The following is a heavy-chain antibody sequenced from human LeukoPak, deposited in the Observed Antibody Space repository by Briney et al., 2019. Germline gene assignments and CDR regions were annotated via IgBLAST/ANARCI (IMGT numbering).Heavy chain of an antibody. CDR3: AKDSLYCSGGSCFTSGIDY. D-gene: IGHD2-15*01. CDR2: IRYDGSNK. V-gene: IGHV3-30*02. CDR1: GFTLTSYA. Sequence: GGSLRLSCAASGFTLTSYAMHWVRQAPGRGLEWLAFIRYDGSNKYYADSVKGRFTISRDNSKNTLYLQMNSLRAEDTAVYYCAKDSLYCSGGSCFTSGIDYWGQGILVTVSS. J-gene: IGHJ4*02.